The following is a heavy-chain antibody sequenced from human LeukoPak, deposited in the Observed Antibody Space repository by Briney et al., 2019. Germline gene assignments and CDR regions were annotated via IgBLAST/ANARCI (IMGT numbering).Heavy chain of an antibody. J-gene: IGHJ4*02. Sequence: QSGGSLRLSCAASGFTFSSYAMSWVRQAPGKGLEWVSAISDSGTGTYYADSVKGRFTISRDNSKNTLYMQMNSLRAEDTAVYYCAKAPTNIWFGENLDFRGQGTLVIVSS. V-gene: IGHV3-23*01. CDR1: GFTFSSYA. D-gene: IGHD3-10*01. CDR3: AKAPTNIWFGENLDF. CDR2: ISDSGTGT.